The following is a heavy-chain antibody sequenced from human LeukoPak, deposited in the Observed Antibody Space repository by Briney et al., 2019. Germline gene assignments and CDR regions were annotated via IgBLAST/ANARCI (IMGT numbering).Heavy chain of an antibody. V-gene: IGHV4-59*01. CDR3: AREGEVPHCSGGSCYDY. Sequence: TSETLSLTCTVSGGSINSYYWSWIRQPPGKGLEWVGYIYYSGSTNYKPSLKRRVTISVDTSKNQFSLKVNSVTAADTAVYYCAREGEVPHCSGGSCYDYWGQGTLVTVSP. J-gene: IGHJ4*02. D-gene: IGHD2-15*01. CDR2: IYYSGST. CDR1: GGSINSYY.